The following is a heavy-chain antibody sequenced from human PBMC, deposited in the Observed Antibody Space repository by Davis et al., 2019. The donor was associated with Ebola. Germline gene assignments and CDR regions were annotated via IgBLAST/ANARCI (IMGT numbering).Heavy chain of an antibody. CDR2: IRSKVYGGRA. CDR3: TREIPRMTTVTPGLDY. V-gene: IGHV3-49*03. CDR1: GFTFGDYA. D-gene: IGHD4-17*01. J-gene: IGHJ4*02. Sequence: GESLKISCTSSGFTFGDYAMSWFRQAPGKGLEWIGFIRSKVYGGRAEYAASVKGRFAISRDDSKSIAYLQMNSLKTEDTAVYYCTREIPRMTTVTPGLDYWGQGTLVTVSS.